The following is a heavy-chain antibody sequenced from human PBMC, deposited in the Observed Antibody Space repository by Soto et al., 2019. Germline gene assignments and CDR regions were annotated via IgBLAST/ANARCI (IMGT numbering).Heavy chain of an antibody. CDR1: GYSFSTFW. V-gene: IGHV5-51*01. CDR2: IYPSDSDT. Sequence: PGESLKISCKGSGYSFSTFWIGWVRQMPGKVLEWMGIIYPSDSDTRYSPSFQGQVTISADKSSRTAYLQWSSLKASDSAMYYCARPPQDYCYHGMDVWGQGXKVTVSS. J-gene: IGHJ6*02. CDR3: ARPPQDYCYHGMDV.